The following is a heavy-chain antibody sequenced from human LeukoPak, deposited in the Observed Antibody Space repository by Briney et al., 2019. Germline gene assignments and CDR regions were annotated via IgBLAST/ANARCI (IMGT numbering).Heavy chain of an antibody. J-gene: IGHJ3*02. CDR3: AGPVGATTVRAFDI. D-gene: IGHD1-26*01. CDR2: TRNEANIYTT. V-gene: IGHV3-72*01. Sequence: GGSLRLSCAASGFTFSSYAMSWVRQAPGKGLEWVGRTRNEANIYTTKYAASVKGRFTISRDDSKNSLYLQMNSLKTEDTAVYYCAGPVGATTVRAFDIWGQGTMVTVSS. CDR1: GFTFSSYA.